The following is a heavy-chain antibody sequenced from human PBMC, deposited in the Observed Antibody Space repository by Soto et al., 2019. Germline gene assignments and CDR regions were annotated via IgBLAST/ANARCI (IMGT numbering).Heavy chain of an antibody. D-gene: IGHD4-4*01. V-gene: IGHV4-30-4*08. CDR2: IFYRGIT. CDR1: GGSMNRGAFY. Sequence: PSETLSLTCNVSGGSMNRGAFYWSWIRQHPGKGLEWIGYIFYRGITYYNPSLKSRVTISVDTSKNQFSLKLSSVTAADTAVYYCASLMTTVTTDWFDPWGQGTLVTVSS. J-gene: IGHJ5*02. CDR3: ASLMTTVTTDWFDP.